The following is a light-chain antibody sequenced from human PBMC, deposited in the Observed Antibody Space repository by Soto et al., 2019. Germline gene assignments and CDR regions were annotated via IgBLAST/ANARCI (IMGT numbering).Light chain of an antibody. V-gene: IGLV2-14*03. Sequence: QSVLTQPASVSGSPGQSITISCTGTSSDIGGYNFVSWYQQHPDKSPKLIIYDVSNRPSGVSNRFSGSKSDNTASLTISGLQAEDEADYYCGSYTATSTRVFGTGTKVTVL. J-gene: IGLJ1*01. CDR1: SSDIGGYNF. CDR2: DVS. CDR3: GSYTATSTRV.